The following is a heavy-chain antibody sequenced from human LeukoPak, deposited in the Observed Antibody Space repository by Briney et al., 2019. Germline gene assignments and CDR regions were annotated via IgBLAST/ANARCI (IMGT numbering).Heavy chain of an antibody. CDR1: GGSISSGGYY. D-gene: IGHD5-24*01. J-gene: IGHJ4*02. CDR3: ARGGDGYKDY. Sequence: PSETLSLTCTVSGGSISSGGYYWSWIRQHPGKGLEWIGYIYYSGSTYYNPSLKSRVTISVDTSKNQFSLKLSSVTAADMAVYYCARGGDGYKDYWGQGTLVTVSS. CDR2: IYYSGST. V-gene: IGHV4-31*03.